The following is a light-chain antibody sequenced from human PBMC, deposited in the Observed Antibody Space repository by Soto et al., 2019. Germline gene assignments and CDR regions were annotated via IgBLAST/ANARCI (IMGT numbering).Light chain of an antibody. V-gene: IGKV3-11*01. CDR1: QSVSSY. CDR3: QHRSNWLA. J-gene: IGKJ4*01. Sequence: EIVLTQSPATLSLSPGERATLCCGASQSVSSYLAWYQQKPGQAPRLLIYDASNRATGIPARFSGSGSGTDFTLTITSLEPEDFAVYYCQHRSNWLAFGGGTKVEIK. CDR2: DAS.